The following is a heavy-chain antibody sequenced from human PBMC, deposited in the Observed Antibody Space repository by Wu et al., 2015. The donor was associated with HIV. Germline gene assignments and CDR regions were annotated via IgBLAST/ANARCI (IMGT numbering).Heavy chain of an antibody. CDR2: ISANNGDT. CDR1: GFTFIDYY. D-gene: IGHD5-24*01. V-gene: IGHV1-2*02. Sequence: QVQLVQSGAEIKEPGASVKVSCKASGFTFIDYYFHWVRQAPGQGLEWMGWISANNGDTSYAQKFQGRVTITADESTSTAYMELSSLRSEDTAVYYCARGLEMATILDYWGQGTLVTVSS. J-gene: IGHJ4*02. CDR3: ARGLEMATILDY.